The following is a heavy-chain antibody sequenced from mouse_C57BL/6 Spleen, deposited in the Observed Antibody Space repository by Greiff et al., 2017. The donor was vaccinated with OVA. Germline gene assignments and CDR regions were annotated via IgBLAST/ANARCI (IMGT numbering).Heavy chain of an antibody. J-gene: IGHJ1*03. V-gene: IGHV1-72*01. D-gene: IGHD2-4*01. CDR3: ARSFYDYGWYFDV. Sequence: QVQLKQPGAELVKPGASVKLSCKASGYTFTSYWMHWVKQRPGRGLEWIGRIDPNSGGTKYNEKFKSKATLTVDKPSSTAYMQLSSLTSEDSAVYYCARSFYDYGWYFDVWGTGTTVTVSS. CDR2: IDPNSGGT. CDR1: GYTFTSYW.